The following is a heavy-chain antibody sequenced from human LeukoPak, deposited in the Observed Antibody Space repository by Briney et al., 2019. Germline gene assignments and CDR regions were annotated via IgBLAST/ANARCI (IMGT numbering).Heavy chain of an antibody. CDR1: GGTFSSYA. V-gene: IGHV1-69*05. J-gene: IGHJ3*01. D-gene: IGHD3-22*01. CDR2: IIPIFGTA. Sequence: SVKVSCKASGGTFSSYAISWVRQAPGQGLEWMGRIIPIFGTANYAQKFQGRVTITTDESTSIAYMELSSLRSEDTAVYYCARDWSVAFDSSGYYFWGQGTMVTVSS. CDR3: ARDWSVAFDSSGYYF.